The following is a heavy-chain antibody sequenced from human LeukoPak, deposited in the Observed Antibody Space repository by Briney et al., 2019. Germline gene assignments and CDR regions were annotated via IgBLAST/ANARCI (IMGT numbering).Heavy chain of an antibody. CDR3: AGDDCSSGSCYLFH. CDR1: GGSISNSVYY. D-gene: IGHD2-2*01. CDR2: ISSSGHT. J-gene: IGHJ4*02. Sequence: PSETLSLTCTVSGGSISNSVYYWGWIRQPAGKGLEWIGRISSSGHTNYNPSLKSRVTISVDTSKNQFSLKLSSVTAADRGMYYCAGDDCSSGSCYLFHWGQGTLVTVSS. V-gene: IGHV4-61*02.